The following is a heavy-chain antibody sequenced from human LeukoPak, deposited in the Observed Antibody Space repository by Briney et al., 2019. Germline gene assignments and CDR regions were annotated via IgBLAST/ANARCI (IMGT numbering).Heavy chain of an antibody. CDR1: GFTFSSYA. V-gene: IGHV3-23*01. D-gene: IGHD2-15*01. J-gene: IGHJ4*02. CDR2: ISDSGGST. Sequence: PGGSLRLSCAASGFTFSSYAMSWVRQAPGKGLEWVSTISDSGGSTHYADSVKGRFTISRDNSKNTLYLQMNSRRAEDTAVYYCAKLTLLGYCSGGSCYDRGVFDYWGQGTLVTVSS. CDR3: AKLTLLGYCSGGSCYDRGVFDY.